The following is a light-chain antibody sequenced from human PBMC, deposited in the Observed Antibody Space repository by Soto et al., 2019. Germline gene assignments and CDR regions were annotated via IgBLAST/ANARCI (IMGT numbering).Light chain of an antibody. Sequence: QSALTQPASVSGSLGKSITISCTGSSSDVGTYYFVSGYQQHPGKVPKLMIYEGTKRPSGVSDRFSGSKSGNTASMTSSGLQAEDEANYHCCSYAGNNICVFGTGTKLTVL. J-gene: IGLJ1*01. CDR3: CSYAGNNICV. CDR1: SSDVGTYYF. V-gene: IGLV2-23*01. CDR2: EGT.